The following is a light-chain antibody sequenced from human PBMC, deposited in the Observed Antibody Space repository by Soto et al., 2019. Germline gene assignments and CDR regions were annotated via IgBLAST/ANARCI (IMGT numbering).Light chain of an antibody. CDR2: DVT. Sequence: QSALTLPASVSASPGQSIAIACTGTDSDIGGYDHVSWYQQHPGKAPKLLIYDVTNRPSGVSSRFSGSKAGRTASLTISGLQIEDEADYYCSSHTSSTALVFGTGTKVTVL. CDR1: DSDIGGYDH. J-gene: IGLJ1*01. CDR3: SSHTSSTALV. V-gene: IGLV2-14*03.